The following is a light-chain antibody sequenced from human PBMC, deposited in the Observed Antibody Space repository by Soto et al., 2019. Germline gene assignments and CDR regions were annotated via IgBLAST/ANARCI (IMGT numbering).Light chain of an antibody. CDR3: QTWCTGILYV. CDR2: LNSDGSH. CDR1: SGHSSYA. J-gene: IGLJ1*01. Sequence: QPVLTQSPSASASLGASVKLTCTLSSGHSSYAIAWHQQQPEKGPRYLMKLNSDGSHSKGDGIPDRFSGSSSGAERYLTISSLQSEDEADYYCQTWCTGILYVFGTGTKLTVL. V-gene: IGLV4-69*01.